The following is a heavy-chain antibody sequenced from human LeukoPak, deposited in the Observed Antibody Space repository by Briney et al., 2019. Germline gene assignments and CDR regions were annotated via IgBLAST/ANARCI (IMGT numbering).Heavy chain of an antibody. Sequence: SETLSLTCAVYGGSFSGYYWSWIRQPPGKGLEWIGEINHSGSTNYNPSLKSRVTISVDTSKNQFSLKLSSVTAADTAVYYCALYSSGWCGGIDYWGQGTLVTVSS. CDR2: INHSGST. J-gene: IGHJ4*02. V-gene: IGHV4-34*01. CDR3: ALYSSGWCGGIDY. CDR1: GGSFSGYY. D-gene: IGHD6-19*01.